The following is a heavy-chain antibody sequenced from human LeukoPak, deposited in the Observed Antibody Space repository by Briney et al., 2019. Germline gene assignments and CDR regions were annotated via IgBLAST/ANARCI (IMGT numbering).Heavy chain of an antibody. CDR3: ARDFEGKKGLAAAGTDY. V-gene: IGHV3-7*01. CDR2: IKQDGSEK. CDR1: GFTFSNYW. J-gene: IGHJ4*02. Sequence: GGSLRLSCAASGFTFSNYWMTWVRQAPGKGLEWVANIKQDGSEKYYVDSVRGRFNISRDNAKNSLYLQMNNLRAEDTSVYYCARDFEGKKGLAAAGTDYWGQGTLVTVSS. D-gene: IGHD6-13*01.